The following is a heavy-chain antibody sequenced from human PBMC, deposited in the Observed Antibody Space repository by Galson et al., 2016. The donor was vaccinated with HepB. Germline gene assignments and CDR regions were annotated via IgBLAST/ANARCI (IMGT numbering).Heavy chain of an antibody. CDR1: GFSVSGKY. V-gene: IGHV3-53*01. J-gene: IGHJ3*02. CDR2: IFSGDAT. Sequence: SLRLSCAASGFSVSGKYMSWARQAPGKGLEWVSAIFSGDATYYRDSVKGRFTISRDTSKNTLYLQMNNLRTEDTAIYYCEGYSNPFDIWCQGKMVTVSS. D-gene: IGHD3-22*01. CDR3: EGYSNPFDI.